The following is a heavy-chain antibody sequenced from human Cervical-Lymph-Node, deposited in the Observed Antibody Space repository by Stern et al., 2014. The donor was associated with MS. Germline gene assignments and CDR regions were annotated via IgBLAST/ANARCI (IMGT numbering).Heavy chain of an antibody. V-gene: IGHV1-3*01. D-gene: IGHD2-15*01. J-gene: IGHJ4*02. CDR3: ARPSGTKMGCSGGSCYAPPGY. Sequence: QVQLVQSGAEVKKPGASVKVSCKASGYTFTSYAMHWVRQAPGQRLEWMGWINAGNGNTKYSQKFQGRVTITRDTSASTAYMELSSLRSEDTAVYYCARPSGTKMGCSGGSCYAPPGYWGQGTLVTVSS. CDR2: INAGNGNT. CDR1: GYTFTSYA.